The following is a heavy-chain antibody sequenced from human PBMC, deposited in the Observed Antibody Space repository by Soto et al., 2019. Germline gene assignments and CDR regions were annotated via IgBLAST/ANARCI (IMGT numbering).Heavy chain of an antibody. Sequence: ASVKVSCKASGYTFTSYGISWVRQAPGQGLEWMGGISAYFGKANYAQKLQGRVTITADESTSTAYMELSSLRSEDTAVYYCARALSWYDAFDIWGQGTMVTVSS. J-gene: IGHJ3*02. CDR2: ISAYFGKA. CDR1: GYTFTSYG. D-gene: IGHD6-13*01. V-gene: IGHV1-18*04. CDR3: ARALSWYDAFDI.